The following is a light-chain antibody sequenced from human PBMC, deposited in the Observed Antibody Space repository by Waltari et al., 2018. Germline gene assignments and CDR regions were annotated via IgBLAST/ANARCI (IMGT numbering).Light chain of an antibody. CDR2: LIS. CDR3: MQARQTPWT. V-gene: IGKV2-28*01. J-gene: IGKJ1*01. CDR1: QSLLHGSGNTF. Sequence: DIVMTQSPLSLSVTPGEPASISCKSSQSLLHGSGNTFLDWYLHKPGQSPQLLIYLISNRASGVPDRFGSSGSGTDFTLKISRVEAEDVGVYFCMQARQTPWTFGQGTKVEIK.